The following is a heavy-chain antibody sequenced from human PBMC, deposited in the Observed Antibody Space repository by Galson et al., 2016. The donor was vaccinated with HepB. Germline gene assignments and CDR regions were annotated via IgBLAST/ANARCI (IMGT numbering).Heavy chain of an antibody. CDR2: ISLDTDRI. V-gene: IGHV3-9*01. D-gene: IGHD2/OR15-2a*01. Sequence: SLRLSCAVSGFSLDRYAMHWVRLVPGKGLEWVSGISLDTDRIGYADSVKGRFIVSRDKARNSVYLQINSLRAEDTAVYYCAREDFYRLDVWGQGTTVTVSS. CDR1: GFSLDRYA. J-gene: IGHJ6*02. CDR3: AREDFYRLDV.